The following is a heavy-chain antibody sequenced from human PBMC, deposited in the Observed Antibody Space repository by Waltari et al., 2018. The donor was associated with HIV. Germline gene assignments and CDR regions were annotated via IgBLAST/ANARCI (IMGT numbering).Heavy chain of an antibody. V-gene: IGHV4-59*01. CDR2: VYSSGNI. D-gene: IGHD1-1*01. CDR1: GGSMPTNY. CDR3: AKAPVHLQGYFYYGMDV. Sequence: QVQLQESRPGLVKPSETLSLTCTVSGGSMPTNYLSWIRQSPGKGLEWIGYVYSSGNINYNPSVKSRVTIVVDTSKNQFSLKLRSVTAADTAVYYCAKAPVHLQGYFYYGMDVWGQGTTVTVSS. J-gene: IGHJ6*02.